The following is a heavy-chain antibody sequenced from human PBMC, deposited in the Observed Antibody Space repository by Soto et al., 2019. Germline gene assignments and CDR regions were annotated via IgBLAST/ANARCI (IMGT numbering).Heavy chain of an antibody. J-gene: IGHJ4*02. Sequence: SETLSLTFAVSGDSISNTDWWSWVRQPPGKGLEWVGEIYHSGNTNYNPSLKSRVTISVDKSKNQFSLKLSSVTAADTAVYYCARGFPAVSGRGVDYWGQGIMVTVSS. V-gene: IGHV4-4*02. CDR3: ARGFPAVSGRGVDY. D-gene: IGHD3-10*01. CDR2: IYHSGNT. CDR1: GDSISNTDW.